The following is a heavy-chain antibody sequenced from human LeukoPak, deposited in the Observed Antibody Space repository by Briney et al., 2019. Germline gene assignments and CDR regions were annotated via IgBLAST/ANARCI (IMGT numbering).Heavy chain of an antibody. J-gene: IGHJ5*02. V-gene: IGHV4-59*12. CDR3: ARDGGYYGSGNWFDP. CDR2: IYHSGST. CDR1: GGSINSYY. Sequence: SETLSLTCTVSGGSINSYYWSWIRQPPGKGLEWIGYIYHSGSTYYNPSLKSRVTISVDRSKNQFSLKLSSVTAADTAVYYCARDGGYYGSGNWFDPWGQGTLVTVSS. D-gene: IGHD3-10*01.